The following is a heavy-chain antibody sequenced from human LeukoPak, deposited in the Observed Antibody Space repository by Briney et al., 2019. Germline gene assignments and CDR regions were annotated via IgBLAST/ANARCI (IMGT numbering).Heavy chain of an antibody. V-gene: IGHV4-39*07. CDR1: GASISSTNYY. Sequence: PSETLSLTCIVSGASISSTNYYWGWIRQPPGKGLEWIGSMYYSGRRNYNSSLKSRVTISVDKSKNQFSLKLSSVTAADTAVYYCARDRANPPTRNKGNCGGDCYPYYYYYYYMDVWGKGTTVTVSS. CDR3: ARDRANPPTRNKGNCGGDCYPYYYYYYYMDV. CDR2: MYYSGRR. D-gene: IGHD2-21*02. J-gene: IGHJ6*03.